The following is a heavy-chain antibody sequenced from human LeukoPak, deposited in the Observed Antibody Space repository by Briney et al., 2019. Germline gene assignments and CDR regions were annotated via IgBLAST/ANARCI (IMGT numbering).Heavy chain of an antibody. J-gene: IGHJ3*02. CDR3: ARDPYYDILDAFDI. Sequence: PSQTLSLTCTVSGGSISSGSYYWSWIRQPAGKGLEWIGRIYTSGSTNYNPSLKSRVTISVDTSKNQFSLKLSSVTAADTAVYYCARDPYYDILDAFDIWGQGTMVTVSS. CDR1: GGSISSGSYY. V-gene: IGHV4-61*02. D-gene: IGHD3-22*01. CDR2: IYTSGST.